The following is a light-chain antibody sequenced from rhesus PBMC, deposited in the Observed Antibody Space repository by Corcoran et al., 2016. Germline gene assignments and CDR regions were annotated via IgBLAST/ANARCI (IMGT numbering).Light chain of an antibody. V-gene: IGKV3-42*03. J-gene: IGKJ4*01. Sequence: EIVMTQSPATLSLSPGERATLSCRARQSVSSSLAWYQQKPGQAPRLLIYGASSRATGIPDRFSGSGSRTEFTLTISSLEPEDFAGYYCQQYRNWPLTFGGGTKVEIK. CDR3: QQYRNWPLT. CDR2: GAS. CDR1: QSVSSS.